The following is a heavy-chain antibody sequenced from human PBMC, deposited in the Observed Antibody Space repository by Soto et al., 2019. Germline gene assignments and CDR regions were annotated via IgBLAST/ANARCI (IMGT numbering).Heavy chain of an antibody. CDR2: ISAYNGNT. V-gene: IGHV1-18*01. Sequence: ASVKVSCKASGYTFTSYGISWVRQAPGQGLEWMGWISAYNGNTNYAQKLQGRVTMTTDTSTSTAYMELRSLRSDDTAVYYCARFVHTAMAATYYYYGMDVWGQGTTVTVSS. D-gene: IGHD5-18*01. J-gene: IGHJ6*02. CDR3: ARFVHTAMAATYYYYGMDV. CDR1: GYTFTSYG.